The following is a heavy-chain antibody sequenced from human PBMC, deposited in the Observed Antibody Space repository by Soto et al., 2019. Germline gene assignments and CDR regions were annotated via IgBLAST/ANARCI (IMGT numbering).Heavy chain of an antibody. D-gene: IGHD6-6*01. V-gene: IGHV3-23*01. CDR1: GFTFSSYA. Sequence: TGGSLRLSCAASGFTFSSYAMSWVRQAPGKGLEWVSAISGSGGSTYYADSVKGRFTISRDNSKNTLYLQMNSLRAEDTAVYYCAKSQYSSSRYYYYGMDVWGQGTTVTVSS. J-gene: IGHJ6*02. CDR3: AKSQYSSSRYYYYGMDV. CDR2: ISGSGGST.